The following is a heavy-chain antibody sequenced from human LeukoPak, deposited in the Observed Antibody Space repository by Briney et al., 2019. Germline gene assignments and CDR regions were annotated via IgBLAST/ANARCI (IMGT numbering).Heavy chain of an antibody. CDR2: INSSGGST. V-gene: IGHV1-46*01. Sequence: GVSVKVSCKASGYTFTSYYMHWVRQAPGQGLEWMGIINSSGGSTSYAQKFQGRVTMTRDTSTSTVYMELSSLRSEDTAVYYCARDLEVVPAFSFDYLGQGTLVTVSS. D-gene: IGHD2-2*01. CDR1: GYTFTSYY. CDR3: ARDLEVVPAFSFDY. J-gene: IGHJ4*02.